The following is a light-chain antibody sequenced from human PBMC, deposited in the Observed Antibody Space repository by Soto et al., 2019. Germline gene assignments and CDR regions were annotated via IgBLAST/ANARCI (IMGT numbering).Light chain of an antibody. CDR2: DIS. CDR1: QTLSRN. CDR3: QQYNNWPS. V-gene: IGKV3-15*01. J-gene: IGKJ5*01. Sequence: EVVMTQSPATLSVSPGERGSLXCRASQTLSRNVGWYQQRTGQAPRQLIYDISNMDTGVTAMFSGSGYEKEFNITIRSLQSEDFAVYVCQQYNNWPSFGQGTRLEIK.